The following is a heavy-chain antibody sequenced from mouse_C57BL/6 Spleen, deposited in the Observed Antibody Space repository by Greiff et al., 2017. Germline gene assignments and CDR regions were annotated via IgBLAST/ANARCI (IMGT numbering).Heavy chain of an antibody. V-gene: IGHV2-2*01. CDR2: IWSGGST. CDR3: ASYGSHYFDY. D-gene: IGHD1-1*01. Sequence: QVQLKQSGPGLVQPSQSLSITCTVSGFSLTSYGVHWVRQSPGKGLEWLGVIWSGGSTDYNAAFISRLSISKDNSKSQVFFKMNSLQADDTAIYYCASYGSHYFDYWGQGTTLTVSS. CDR1: GFSLTSYG. J-gene: IGHJ2*01.